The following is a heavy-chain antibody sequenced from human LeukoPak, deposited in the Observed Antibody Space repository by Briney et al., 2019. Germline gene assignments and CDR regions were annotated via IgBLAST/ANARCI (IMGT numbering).Heavy chain of an antibody. Sequence: GGSLRLSCAASGFTFSSYSMNWVRQAPGKGLEWVSSINSKSRYIYYADSLKGRFTISRDNGKNSVYLQMNSLRAEDTAVYYCARGVVRYFDYWGQGALVTVSS. J-gene: IGHJ4*02. CDR2: INSKSRYI. V-gene: IGHV3-21*01. D-gene: IGHD3-9*01. CDR1: GFTFSSYS. CDR3: ARGVVRYFDY.